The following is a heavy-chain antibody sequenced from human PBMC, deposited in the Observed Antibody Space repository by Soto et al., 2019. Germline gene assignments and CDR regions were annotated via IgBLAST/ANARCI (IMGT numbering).Heavy chain of an antibody. Sequence: NPGGSLRLSCAASGFTFSTYSLSWVRQAPGKGLEWVSSISSSSTDIYYTDSVKGRSTISRDNAKNSLYLQMNSLRAEDTAVYYYARLSSWYGWFDPWGQGTLVTGSS. CDR1: GFTFSTYS. CDR2: ISSSSTDI. D-gene: IGHD6-13*01. V-gene: IGHV3-21*01. CDR3: ARLSSWYGWFDP. J-gene: IGHJ5*02.